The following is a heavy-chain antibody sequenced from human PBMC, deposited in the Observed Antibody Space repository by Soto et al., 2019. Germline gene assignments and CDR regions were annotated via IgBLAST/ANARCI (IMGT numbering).Heavy chain of an antibody. CDR3: ARRWGPYLAF. CDR2: IYYSGST. V-gene: IGHV4-59*01. CDR1: GGSISSYY. Sequence: PSEPLSLTCTVAGGSISSYYWSWIRQPPGKGLEWIGYIYYSGSTDYDPSLKSRVTISVDTSKNQFSLKLSSVTAADTAVYYCARRWGPYLAFRGQGTLVTVSS. D-gene: IGHD7-27*01. J-gene: IGHJ4*02.